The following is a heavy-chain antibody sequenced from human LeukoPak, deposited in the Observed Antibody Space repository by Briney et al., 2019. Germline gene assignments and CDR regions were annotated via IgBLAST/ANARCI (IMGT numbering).Heavy chain of an antibody. J-gene: IGHJ4*02. CDR1: GFTFSSYS. Sequence: PGGSLRLSCAASGFTFSSYSMNWVRQAPGKGLEWVSSISSASLYIYYADSVKGRFTVSRDNAKNSLYLQMNSLRAEDTAIYYCARGRGTYYFDYWGQGSLVTVSS. V-gene: IGHV3-21*01. D-gene: IGHD1-1*01. CDR2: ISSASLYI. CDR3: ARGRGTYYFDY.